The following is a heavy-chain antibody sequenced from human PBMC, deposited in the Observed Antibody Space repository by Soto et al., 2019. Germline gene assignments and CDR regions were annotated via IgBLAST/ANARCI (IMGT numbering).Heavy chain of an antibody. D-gene: IGHD6-13*01. J-gene: IGHJ4*02. CDR1: GYTFTSYD. V-gene: IGHV1-8*01. CDR2: MNPNIGNT. CDR3: ASVWIGPIIAAAASDF. Sequence: ASVKVSCKASGYTFTSYDINWVRQATGQGLEWMGWMNPNIGNTGYAQKFQGRVTMTRNTSISTAYMELRSLRSDDTAVYYCASVWIGPIIAAAASDFWGQGTLVTVPS.